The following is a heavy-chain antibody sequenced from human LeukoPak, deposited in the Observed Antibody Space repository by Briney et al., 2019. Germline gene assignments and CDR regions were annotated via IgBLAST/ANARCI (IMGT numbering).Heavy chain of an antibody. CDR1: GGTFSSYA. J-gene: IGHJ4*02. CDR2: TIPILGIA. CDR3: AREDCSTTRCYASYC. V-gene: IGHV1-69*04. D-gene: IGHD2-2*01. Sequence: GSSVKVSCKASGGTFSSYAISWVRQAPGQGLEWMGRTIPILGIANYAQKFQGRVTITADKSTSTAYMELSSLRSEDTAVYYCAREDCSTTRCYASYCWGLGTLVTVSS.